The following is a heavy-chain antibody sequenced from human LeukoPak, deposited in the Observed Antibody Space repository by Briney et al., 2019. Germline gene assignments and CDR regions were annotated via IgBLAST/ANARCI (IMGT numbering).Heavy chain of an antibody. CDR3: ARGGGYASPIGY. Sequence: SETLSLTCTLAGGSISTYYWSSIRQPRGKGVEWIGYIYHSGSTNYNPSLKSRVTISVDTSKNQFSLKLSSVTAADTAVYYCARGGGYASPIGYWGQGALVTVSS. V-gene: IGHV4-59*01. D-gene: IGHD5-12*01. J-gene: IGHJ4*02. CDR2: IYHSGST. CDR1: GGSISTYY.